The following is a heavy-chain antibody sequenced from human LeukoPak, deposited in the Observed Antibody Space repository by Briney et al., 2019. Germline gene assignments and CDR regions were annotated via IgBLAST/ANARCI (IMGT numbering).Heavy chain of an antibody. CDR1: GFSFGSHW. CDR3: ARENRDGYNPYNWFDP. J-gene: IGHJ5*02. CDR2: IKQEGSEK. V-gene: IGHV3-7*01. D-gene: IGHD5-24*01. Sequence: GGSLRLSCAASGFSFGSHWMSWVRQAPGKGLEWVANIKQEGSEKFYVDSVKGRFTISRDNAKNSLYLQMNSLRAEDTGIYYCARENRDGYNPYNWFDPWGQGTLVTVSS.